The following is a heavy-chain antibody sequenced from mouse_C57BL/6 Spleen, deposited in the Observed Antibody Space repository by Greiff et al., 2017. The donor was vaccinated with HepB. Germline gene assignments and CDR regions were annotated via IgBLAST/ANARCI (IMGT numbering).Heavy chain of an antibody. CDR2: IHPSDSDT. D-gene: IGHD2-4*01. J-gene: IGHJ3*01. V-gene: IGHV1-74*01. Sequence: QVQLQQPGAELVKPGASVKVSCKASGYTFTSYWMHWVKQRPGQGLEWIGRIHPSDSDTNYNQKFKGKATLTVDKSSSTAYMQLSILTSEDSAVYYCAAIYYDYDEFAYWGQGTLVTVSA. CDR1: GYTFTSYW. CDR3: AAIYYDYDEFAY.